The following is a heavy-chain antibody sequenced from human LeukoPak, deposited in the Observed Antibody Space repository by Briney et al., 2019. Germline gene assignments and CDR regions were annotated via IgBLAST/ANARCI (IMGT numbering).Heavy chain of an antibody. V-gene: IGHV4-59*01. Sequence: PSETLSLTCTVSGGSISSYYWSWIRQPPGKGLEWIGYIYYSGSTNYNPSLKSRVTISVDTSKNQFSLKLSSVTAADTAVYYCARDSRGALDIWGQGTMVTVSS. J-gene: IGHJ3*02. CDR2: IYYSGST. CDR3: ARDSRGALDI. CDR1: GGSISSYY.